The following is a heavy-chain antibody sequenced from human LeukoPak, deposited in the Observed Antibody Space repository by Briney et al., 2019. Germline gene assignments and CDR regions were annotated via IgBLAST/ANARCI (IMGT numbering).Heavy chain of an antibody. Sequence: APVKVSCKASGYTFTSYDINWVRQATGQGLEWMGWMNPNSGNTGYAQKFQGRVTMTRNTSISTAYMELSSLRSEDTAVSYCAREGQLVHWIEDYWGQGTLVTVSS. J-gene: IGHJ4*02. D-gene: IGHD6-6*01. V-gene: IGHV1-8*01. CDR2: MNPNSGNT. CDR1: GYTFTSYD. CDR3: AREGQLVHWIEDY.